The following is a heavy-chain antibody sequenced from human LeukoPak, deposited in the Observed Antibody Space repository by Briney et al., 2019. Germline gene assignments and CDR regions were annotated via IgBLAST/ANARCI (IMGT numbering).Heavy chain of an antibody. Sequence: GGSLRLSCAASGFTFSNAWMSWVRQAPGKGLEWVGRIKSKTDGGTTDYAAPVKGRFTISRDDSKNTLYLQMNSLKTEDTAVYYCTNRVYYYDSSSDYWGQGTLVTVSS. J-gene: IGHJ4*02. D-gene: IGHD3-22*01. CDR2: IKSKTDGGTT. CDR3: TNRVYYYDSSSDY. CDR1: GFTFSNAW. V-gene: IGHV3-15*01.